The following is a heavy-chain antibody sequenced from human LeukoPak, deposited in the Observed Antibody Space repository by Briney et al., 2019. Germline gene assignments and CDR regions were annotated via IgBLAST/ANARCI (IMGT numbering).Heavy chain of an antibody. V-gene: IGHV3-21*01. CDR1: GFTFTTYT. CDR3: ARDYYGDYYFDF. D-gene: IGHD4-17*01. CDR2: ISSTSSYI. J-gene: IGHJ4*02. Sequence: GGSLRLSCAASGFTFTTYTMNWVRQAPGKGLEWVSSISSTSSYIYYADSVRGRFTISRDNAKNSLYLQMDSLRAEDTAVYYCARDYYGDYYFDFRGQGTLVTVSS.